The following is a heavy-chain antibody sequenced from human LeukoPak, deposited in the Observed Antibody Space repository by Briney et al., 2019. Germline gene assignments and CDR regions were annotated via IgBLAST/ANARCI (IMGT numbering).Heavy chain of an antibody. V-gene: IGHV3-33*01. D-gene: IGHD2-8*02. J-gene: IGHJ6*02. CDR1: GFTFSSSG. Sequence: PGGSLRLSCAASGFTFSSSGMHWVRQAPGQGLEWVAVIWYDGSNKYYADSVKGRFTISRDNSQNTLYLQGNNLRAEDTAVYCCARGRWDTGGLHGWDVWGQGTTVTVSS. CDR3: ARGRWDTGGLHGWDV. CDR2: IWYDGSNK.